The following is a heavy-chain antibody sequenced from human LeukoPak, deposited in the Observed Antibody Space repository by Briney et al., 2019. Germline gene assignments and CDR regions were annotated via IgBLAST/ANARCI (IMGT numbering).Heavy chain of an antibody. CDR1: GGSISSGDYY. CDR2: IYYSGST. CDR3: ARVGSGAELWFGESRSPYGMDV. J-gene: IGHJ6*02. D-gene: IGHD3-10*01. Sequence: SETLSLTCTVSGGSISSGDYYWSWIRQPPGKGLEWIGYIYYSGSTYYNPSLKSRVTISVDTSKNQFSLKLSSVTAADTAVYYCARVGSGAELWFGESRSPYGMDVWGQGTTVTVS. V-gene: IGHV4-30-4*01.